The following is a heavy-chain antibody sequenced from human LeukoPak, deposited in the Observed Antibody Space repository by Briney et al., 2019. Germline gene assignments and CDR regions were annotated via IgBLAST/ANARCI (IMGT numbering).Heavy chain of an antibody. CDR2: IYYSGST. J-gene: IGHJ4*02. Sequence: SETLSLTCTVSGGSISSYYWSWIRQPPGKGLEWMGYIYYSGSTNYNPSLKSRVTISVDTSKNQFSLKLSSVTAADTAVYYCARGQFYYDSSGYSIDYWGQGTLVTVSS. CDR3: ARGQFYYDSSGYSIDY. CDR1: GGSISSYY. D-gene: IGHD3-22*01. V-gene: IGHV4-59*01.